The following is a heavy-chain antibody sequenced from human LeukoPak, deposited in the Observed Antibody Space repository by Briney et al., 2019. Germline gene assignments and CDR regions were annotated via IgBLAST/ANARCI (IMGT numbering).Heavy chain of an antibody. Sequence: GGSLRLSCSASGFTFSAYFMHWVRQAPGKGLEYVSSISSNEYDTYYADSVKGRFTISRDNSKNTLFLQMSSLRAEDTAVYYCVKDLNGTWSFDHWGQGTLVTVSS. CDR3: VKDLNGTWSFDH. CDR2: ISSNEYDT. D-gene: IGHD2-8*01. V-gene: IGHV3-64D*06. CDR1: GFTFSAYF. J-gene: IGHJ4*02.